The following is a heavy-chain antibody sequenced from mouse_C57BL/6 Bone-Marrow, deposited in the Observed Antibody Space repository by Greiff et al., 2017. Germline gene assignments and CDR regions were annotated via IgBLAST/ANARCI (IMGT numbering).Heavy chain of an antibody. D-gene: IGHD1-1*01. Sequence: VQLQQSGPELVKPGASVKISCKASGYTFTDYYMNWVKQSHGKSLEWIGDINPNNGGTSYNQKFKGKATLTVDKSSSTAYMELRSLTSEDSAVYYCARGSHYYGSSGFAYWGQGTLVTVSA. J-gene: IGHJ3*01. CDR1: GYTFTDYY. CDR3: ARGSHYYGSSGFAY. V-gene: IGHV1-26*01. CDR2: INPNNGGT.